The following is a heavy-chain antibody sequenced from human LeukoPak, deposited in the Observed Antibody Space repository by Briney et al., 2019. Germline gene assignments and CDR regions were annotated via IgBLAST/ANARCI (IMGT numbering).Heavy chain of an antibody. D-gene: IGHD1-26*01. CDR1: GGSISYFY. V-gene: IGHV4-4*07. CDR2: IYTSGST. Sequence: PSETLSLTCTVSGGSISYFYWSWIRQPAGKGLEWIGRIYTSGSTNYNPSLKSRVTMSVDTSKKQFSLKLNSVTAADTAVYYCARVRGSSGSYEYYHYMDVWGKGTTVTISS. J-gene: IGHJ6*03. CDR3: ARVRGSSGSYEYYHYMDV.